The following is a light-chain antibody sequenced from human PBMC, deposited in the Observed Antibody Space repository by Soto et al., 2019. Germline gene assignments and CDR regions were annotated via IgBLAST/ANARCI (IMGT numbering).Light chain of an antibody. CDR3: QQYENLPIT. CDR1: QDISNL. CDR2: DAS. V-gene: IGKV1-33*01. J-gene: IGKJ5*01. Sequence: DIQMTQSPSSLSASLGDRVTITCQATQDISNLLNCFQQKPGKAPKLLIYDASNLETGVPSRFSGSGSGTDFTFTISSLQAEDIATYYCQQYENLPITFGQGTRLEIK.